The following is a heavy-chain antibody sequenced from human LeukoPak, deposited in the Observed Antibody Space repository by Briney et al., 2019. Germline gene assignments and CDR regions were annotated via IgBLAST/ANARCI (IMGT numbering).Heavy chain of an antibody. J-gene: IGHJ4*02. Sequence: GGSLRLSCAASGLTVSSNYMSWVRQAPGKGLEWVSVIYSGGETFYADSVRGRFTISRDNSKNTLYLQMNSLRAEDSAVYYCAKHLTMIVVVISNIDYWGQGTLVTVSS. V-gene: IGHV3-53*01. D-gene: IGHD3-22*01. CDR1: GLTVSSNY. CDR3: AKHLTMIVVVISNIDY. CDR2: IYSGGET.